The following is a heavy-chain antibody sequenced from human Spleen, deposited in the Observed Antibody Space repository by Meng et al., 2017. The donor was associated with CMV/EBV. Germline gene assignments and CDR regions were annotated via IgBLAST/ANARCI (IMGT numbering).Heavy chain of an antibody. J-gene: IGHJ6*02. CDR2: INHSGST. Sequence: GSLRLSCGVYGGSFSGYYWSWVRQPPGKGLEWIGGINHSGSTDYSPSLKSRVTISVDTSKKQFSLKLSSVTAADTAMYYCARGFGGLHFFYGMDVWGQGTTVTVS. V-gene: IGHV4-34*01. CDR1: GGSFSGYY. D-gene: IGHD4-23*01. CDR3: ARGFGGLHFFYGMDV.